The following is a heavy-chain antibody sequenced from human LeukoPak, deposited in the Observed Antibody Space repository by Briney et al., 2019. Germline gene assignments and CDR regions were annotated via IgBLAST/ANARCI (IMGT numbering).Heavy chain of an antibody. CDR2: ISERGTT. CDR1: GFTLITSA. V-gene: IGHV3-23*01. D-gene: IGHD2-15*01. CDR3: AKRPHFIVATQ. J-gene: IGHJ4*02. Sequence: PGGSLRLSCAASGFTLITSAMSWVRRAPGKGLEWVSSISERGTTYYADSVKGRFTISRDSSRNTLYLQMSSLTAEDTAVYYCAKRPHFIVATQRGQGTLVSVS.